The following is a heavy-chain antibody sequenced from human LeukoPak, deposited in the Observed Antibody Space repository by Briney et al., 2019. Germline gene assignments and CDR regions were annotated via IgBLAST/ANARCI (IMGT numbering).Heavy chain of an antibody. J-gene: IGHJ3*02. CDR3: ATDNWNDAFDAFDI. V-gene: IGHV1-24*01. CDR2: FDPEDGET. CDR1: GHTLTELS. D-gene: IGHD1-20*01. Sequence: ASVKVSCKVSGHTLTELSMHWVRQAPGKGLEWMGGFDPEDGETIYAQKYQGRVTMTEDTSTDTAYMELSSLRSEDTAVYYCATDNWNDAFDAFDIWGQGTMVTVSS.